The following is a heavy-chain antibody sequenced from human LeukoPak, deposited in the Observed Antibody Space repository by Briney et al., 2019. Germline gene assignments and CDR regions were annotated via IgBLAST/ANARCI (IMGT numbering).Heavy chain of an antibody. Sequence: PSETLSLTCAVYGGSFSGYYWSWIRQRRGKGLERIGEINHSGSTNYNPSLKSRVTISVDTSKNQFSLKLSSVTAADTAVYYCARGKYSSSGALDPWGQGTLVTVSS. CDR3: ARGKYSSSGALDP. CDR1: GGSFSGYY. D-gene: IGHD6-13*01. V-gene: IGHV4-34*01. CDR2: INHSGST. J-gene: IGHJ5*02.